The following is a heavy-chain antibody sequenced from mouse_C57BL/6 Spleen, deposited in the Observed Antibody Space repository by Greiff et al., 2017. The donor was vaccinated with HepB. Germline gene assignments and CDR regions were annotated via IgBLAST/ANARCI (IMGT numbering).Heavy chain of an antibody. V-gene: IGHV1-7*01. CDR2: INPSSGYT. Sequence: QVQLQQSGAELAKPGASVKLSCKASGYTFTSYWLHWVKQRPGQGLEWIGYINPSSGYTKYNQKFKDKATLTADKSSSTAYMQLSSLTYEDSAVYYCARCDYDEGYAMDYWGQGTSVTVSS. CDR1: GYTFTSYW. D-gene: IGHD2-4*01. CDR3: ARCDYDEGYAMDY. J-gene: IGHJ4*01.